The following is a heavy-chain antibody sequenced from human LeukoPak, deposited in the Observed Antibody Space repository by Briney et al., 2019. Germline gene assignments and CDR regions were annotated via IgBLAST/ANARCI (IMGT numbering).Heavy chain of an antibody. V-gene: IGHV3-21*01. D-gene: IGHD3-3*01. CDR2: IDGSGGFT. Sequence: AGGSLRLSCAASGFTFSSDAMTWVRQAPGKGLEWVSSIDGSGGFTYYADSVKGRFTISRDNAKNSLYLQMNSLRVDDTAVYYCARGHRAWSYWGQGTLVTVSS. CDR1: GFTFSSDA. CDR3: ARGHRAWSY. J-gene: IGHJ4*02.